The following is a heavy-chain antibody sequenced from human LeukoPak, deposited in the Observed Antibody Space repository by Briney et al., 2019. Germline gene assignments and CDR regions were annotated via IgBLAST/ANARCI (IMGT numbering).Heavy chain of an antibody. V-gene: IGHV3-7*01. D-gene: IGHD3-16*01. J-gene: IGHJ5*02. CDR1: GFTFSSYS. CDR3: ARILWGRSASNWFDP. CDR2: IKEDGSEK. Sequence: PGGSLRLSCAASGFTFSSYSMTWVRQAPGKGLEWVASIKEDGSEKYFVDSVKGRFTISTDNAKNSVYLQMNSLRAEDTAVYCCARILWGRSASNWFDPWGQGTLVTVSS.